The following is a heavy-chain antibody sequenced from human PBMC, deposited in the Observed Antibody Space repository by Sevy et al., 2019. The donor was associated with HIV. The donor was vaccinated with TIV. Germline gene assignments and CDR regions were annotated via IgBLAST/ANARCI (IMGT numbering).Heavy chain of an antibody. Sequence: ASVKVSCKASGYTFTSYDINWVRQATGQGLEWMGWMNPNSGNTGYAQKFQGRVTMTRNTSISTAYMELSSLRSEDTAVYYCARAPTRNWNYLPNYYYYGMDVWGQGTTVTVSS. J-gene: IGHJ6*02. CDR1: GYTFTSYD. D-gene: IGHD1-7*01. CDR2: MNPNSGNT. CDR3: ARAPTRNWNYLPNYYYYGMDV. V-gene: IGHV1-8*01.